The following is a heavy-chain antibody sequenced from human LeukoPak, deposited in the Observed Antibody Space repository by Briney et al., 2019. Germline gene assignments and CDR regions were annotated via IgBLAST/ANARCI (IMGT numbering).Heavy chain of an antibody. CDR1: GFSFRSHG. Sequence: GGSLRLSCAASGFSFRSHGMNWVRQAPGKGLEWVSGISPRGDITYYKDSVRGRFTVSRDNFKNTVSLQLNSLRAEDTAMYYCAKDDDWGRFNHWGQGTLVTVSS. J-gene: IGHJ1*01. CDR3: AKDDDWGRFNH. D-gene: IGHD3-16*01. V-gene: IGHV3-23*01. CDR2: ISPRGDIT.